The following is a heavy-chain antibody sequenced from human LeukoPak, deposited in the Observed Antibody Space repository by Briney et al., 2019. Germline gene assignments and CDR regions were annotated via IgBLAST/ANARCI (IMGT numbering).Heavy chain of an antibody. Sequence: ASVKVSCKASGYTFTSYYMHWVRQAPGQGLEWMGMINPSGDTTTYAQRFQGRVTMTRDTSISTAYMELSRLRSDDTAVYYCARTLGGDHFDYWGQGTLVTVSS. CDR1: GYTFTSYY. V-gene: IGHV1-2*02. D-gene: IGHD3-16*01. CDR2: INPSGDTT. CDR3: ARTLGGDHFDY. J-gene: IGHJ4*02.